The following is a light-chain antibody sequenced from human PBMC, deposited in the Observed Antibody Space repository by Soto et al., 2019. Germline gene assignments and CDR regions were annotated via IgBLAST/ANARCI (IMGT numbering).Light chain of an antibody. CDR1: TSNIGSNT. CDR3: QSYDSSLSDSV. CDR2: GNT. J-gene: IGLJ2*01. V-gene: IGLV1-40*01. Sequence: QSVLTQPPSASGTPGQSVTISCSGSTSNIGSNTVNWYQQLPGTAPKLLVFGNTNRPSGVPDRFSGSKSGTSASLAITGLQAEDEADYYCQSYDSSLSDSVFGGGTKLTVL.